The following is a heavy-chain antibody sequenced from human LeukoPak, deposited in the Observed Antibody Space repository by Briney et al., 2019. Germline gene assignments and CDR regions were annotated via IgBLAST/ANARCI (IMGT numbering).Heavy chain of an antibody. Sequence: ASVKVSCKASGYTFTSYDINWVRQATGQGLEWMGWMNPNSGNTGYAQKFQGRVTMTTDTSTSTAYMELRSLRSDDTAVYYCARALSIAVAINWFDPWGQGTLVTVSS. CDR3: ARALSIAVAINWFDP. D-gene: IGHD6-19*01. J-gene: IGHJ5*02. CDR1: GYTFTSYD. V-gene: IGHV1-8*01. CDR2: MNPNSGNT.